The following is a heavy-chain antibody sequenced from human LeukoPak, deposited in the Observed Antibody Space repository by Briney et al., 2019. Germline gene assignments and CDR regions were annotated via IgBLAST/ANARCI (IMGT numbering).Heavy chain of an antibody. J-gene: IGHJ4*02. CDR3: ARQAAAGTLGRVY. CDR2: IYYSGST. D-gene: IGHD6-13*01. CDR1: GGSISSSSYY. Sequence: PSENLSRNCTVSGGSISSSSYYWGWIRQPPGKGLEWIGSIYYSGSTYYNPSLKSRVTISVDTSKNQFSLKLSSVTAADTAVYYCARQAAAGTLGRVYWGQGTLVTVSS. V-gene: IGHV4-39*01.